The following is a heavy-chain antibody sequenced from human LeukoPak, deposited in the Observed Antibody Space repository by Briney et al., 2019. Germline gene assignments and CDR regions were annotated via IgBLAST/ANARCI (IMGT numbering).Heavy chain of an antibody. D-gene: IGHD4-23*01. CDR3: ARGRSGYGGNSGIASFDY. CDR1: GYSISGGYY. CDR2: IYHTAST. V-gene: IGHV4-38-2*01. J-gene: IGHJ4*02. Sequence: SETLSLTCAVSGYSISGGYYWGWIRQPPGRGLEWIGSIYHTASTYCNPSLQSRVTMSVDTSKNQFSLKVNSVTAADTAVYYCARGRSGYGGNSGIASFDYWGQGTQVTVSS.